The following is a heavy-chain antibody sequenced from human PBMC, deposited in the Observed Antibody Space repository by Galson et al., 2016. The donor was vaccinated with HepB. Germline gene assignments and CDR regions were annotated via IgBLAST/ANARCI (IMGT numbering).Heavy chain of an antibody. J-gene: IGHJ3*02. CDR2: IHYTGSP. D-gene: IGHD6-25*01. Sequence: SETLSLTCTVSGGSISGSSYYWAWIRQSPGKGLEWIVTIHYTGSPYYNPSLKSRVTISIDTSNNQFSLKLTSVTAADTAVYYCAAPLITARGAFDIWGQGTMVTVSS. CDR1: GGSISGSSYY. CDR3: AAPLITARGAFDI. V-gene: IGHV4-39*01.